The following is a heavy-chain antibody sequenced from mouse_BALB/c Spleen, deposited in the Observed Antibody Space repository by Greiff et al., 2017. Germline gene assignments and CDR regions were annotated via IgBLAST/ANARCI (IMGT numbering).Heavy chain of an antibody. J-gene: IGHJ3*01. D-gene: IGHD2-4*01. CDR3: ARATMITTGGFAY. Sequence: DVMLVESGGGLVKPGGSLKLSCAASGFTFSSYAMSWVRQTPEKRLEWVASISSGGSTYYPDSVKGRFTISRDNARNILYLQMSSLRSEDTAMYYCARATMITTGGFAYWGQGTLVTVSA. V-gene: IGHV5-6-5*01. CDR2: ISSGGST. CDR1: GFTFSSYA.